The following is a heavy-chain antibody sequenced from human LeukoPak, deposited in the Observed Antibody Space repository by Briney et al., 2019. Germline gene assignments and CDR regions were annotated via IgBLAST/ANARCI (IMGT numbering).Heavy chain of an antibody. CDR3: ARDPRYCSSTSCHSGDVYFDY. CDR2: INSDGSST. CDR1: GFTFSSYW. V-gene: IGHV3-74*01. J-gene: IGHJ4*02. Sequence: PGGSLRLSCAASGFTFSSYWMHWVRQAPGKGLVWVSRINSDGSSTSYADSVKGRFTISRDNAKNSLYLQMNSLRAEDTAVYYCARDPRYCSSTSCHSGDVYFDYWGQGTLVTVSS. D-gene: IGHD2-2*01.